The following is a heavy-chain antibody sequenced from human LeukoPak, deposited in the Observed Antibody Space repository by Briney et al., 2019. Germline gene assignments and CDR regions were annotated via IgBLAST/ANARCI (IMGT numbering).Heavy chain of an antibody. V-gene: IGHV3-7*01. CDR3: ARDLAYSRLDY. D-gene: IGHD5-18*01. CDR1: GLTFSSSW. CDR2: INPDGDKK. J-gene: IGHJ4*02. Sequence: GGSLRLSCAVSGLTFSSSWMDWVRQAPGKGLEWVASINPDGDKKYSADSVKGRFTISRDNAENSLYLQMNSLRVENTAFYYCARDLAYSRLDYWGQGMLVTVSS.